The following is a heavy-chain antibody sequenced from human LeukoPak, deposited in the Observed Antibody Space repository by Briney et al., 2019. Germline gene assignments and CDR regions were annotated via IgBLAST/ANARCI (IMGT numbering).Heavy chain of an antibody. CDR3: ARVVWGQLTYYFDY. CDR1: GFIFSSYS. J-gene: IGHJ4*02. D-gene: IGHD3-16*01. Sequence: GGSLRLSCAASGFIFSSYSMKWVRQAPGKGLEWVSSISSGSSYIYYADSVKGRCNISRDNAKNSLYLQMNSLRAEDTAVYYCARVVWGQLTYYFDYWGQGTLVTVSS. V-gene: IGHV3-21*01. CDR2: ISSGSSYI.